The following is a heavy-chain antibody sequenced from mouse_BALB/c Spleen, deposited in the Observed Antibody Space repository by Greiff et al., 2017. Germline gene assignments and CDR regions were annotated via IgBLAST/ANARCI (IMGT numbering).Heavy chain of an antibody. CDR2: ISSGGST. CDR1: GFTFSSYA. D-gene: IGHD2-14*01. J-gene: IGHJ2*01. CDR3: ARGDRYDYFDY. Sequence: DVHLVESGGGLVKPGGSLKLSCAASGFTFSSYAMSWVRQTPEKRLEWVASISSGGSTYYPDSVKGRFTISRDNARNILYLQMSSLRSEDTAMYYCARGDRYDYFDYWGQGTTLTVSS. V-gene: IGHV5-6-5*01.